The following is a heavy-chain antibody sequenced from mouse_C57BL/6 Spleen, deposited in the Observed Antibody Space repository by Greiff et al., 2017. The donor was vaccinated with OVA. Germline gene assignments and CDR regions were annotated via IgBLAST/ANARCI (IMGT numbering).Heavy chain of an antibody. Sequence: EVKLQESGGGLVKPGGSLKLSCAASGFTFSSYTMSWVRQTPEKRLEWVATISGGGGNTYYPDSVKGRFTISRDNAKNTLYLQMSSLRSEDTALYYCARHDYDGYWYFDVWGTGTTVTVSS. CDR1: GFTFSSYT. V-gene: IGHV5-9*01. CDR3: ARHDYDGYWYFDV. J-gene: IGHJ1*03. CDR2: ISGGGGNT. D-gene: IGHD2-4*01.